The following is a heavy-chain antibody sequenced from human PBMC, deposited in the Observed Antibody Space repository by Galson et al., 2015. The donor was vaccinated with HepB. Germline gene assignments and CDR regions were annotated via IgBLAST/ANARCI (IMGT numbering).Heavy chain of an antibody. Sequence: SLRLSCAASGFTFSSYAMSWVRQAPGKGLEWVSSISGTGVSTYYADSVKGRFSISRENSQNTLFLQMNSLRSEGTAVYYCAKDLIAGFYYDTSGHDVYFDYWGQGALVTVSS. D-gene: IGHD3-22*01. J-gene: IGHJ4*02. CDR2: ISGTGVST. CDR1: GFTFSSYA. CDR3: AKDLIAGFYYDTSGHDVYFDY. V-gene: IGHV3-23*01.